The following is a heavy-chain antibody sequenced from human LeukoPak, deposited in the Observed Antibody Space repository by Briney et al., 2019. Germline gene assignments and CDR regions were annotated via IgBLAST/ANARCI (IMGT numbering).Heavy chain of an antibody. Sequence: SVKVSCKASGGTFSSYAISWVRQAPGQGLEWMGGIIPIFGTANYAQKFQGKVTITADKSTSTAYMELSSLRSEDTAVYYCARARYCSSTSCYLWFDPWGQGTLVTVSS. J-gene: IGHJ5*02. CDR3: ARARYCSSTSCYLWFDP. V-gene: IGHV1-69*06. D-gene: IGHD2-2*01. CDR1: GGTFSSYA. CDR2: IIPIFGTA.